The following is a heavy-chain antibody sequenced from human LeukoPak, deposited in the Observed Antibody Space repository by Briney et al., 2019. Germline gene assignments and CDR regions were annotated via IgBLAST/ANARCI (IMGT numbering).Heavy chain of an antibody. D-gene: IGHD3-22*01. CDR1: GGSISSYY. CDR3: ARKPTYYYDSSGYYHRLNAFDI. Sequence: PSETLSLTCTVSGGSISSYYWSWIRQPPGKGLEWIGYIYYSGSTNYNPSLKSRVTISVDTSKNQFSLKLSSVTAADTAVYYCARKPTYYYDSSGYYHRLNAFDIWGQGTMVTVSS. V-gene: IGHV4-59*12. J-gene: IGHJ3*02. CDR2: IYYSGST.